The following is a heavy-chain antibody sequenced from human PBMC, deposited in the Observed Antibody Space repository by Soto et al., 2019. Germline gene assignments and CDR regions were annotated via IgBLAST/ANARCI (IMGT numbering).Heavy chain of an antibody. CDR2: ISAYNGNT. J-gene: IGHJ5*02. V-gene: IGHV1-18*01. CDR1: GYTFTSYG. Sequence: ASVKVSCKASGYTFTSYGISWVRQAPGQGLEWMGWISAYNGNTNYAQKLQGRVTMTTDTSTSTAYMELRSLRSDDTAVYYCAREFSSWYSVSSCSWLFDPWGQGTMVTVYS. D-gene: IGHD6-13*01. CDR3: AREFSSWYSVSSCSWLFDP.